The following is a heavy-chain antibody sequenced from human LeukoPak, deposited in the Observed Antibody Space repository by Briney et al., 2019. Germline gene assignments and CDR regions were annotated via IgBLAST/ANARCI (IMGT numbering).Heavy chain of an antibody. CDR2: ISWNSGSI. CDR1: GFIFNNYA. J-gene: IGHJ4*02. Sequence: QPGGSLRLSCAGSGFIFNNYAMHWVRQPPGKGLEWVSGISWNSGSIDYADSVKGRFTISRDNAENSLYLQMNSLRAEDTAVYYCASGGHLDYWGQGALVTVAS. V-gene: IGHV3-9*01. CDR3: ASGGHLDY. D-gene: IGHD1-26*01.